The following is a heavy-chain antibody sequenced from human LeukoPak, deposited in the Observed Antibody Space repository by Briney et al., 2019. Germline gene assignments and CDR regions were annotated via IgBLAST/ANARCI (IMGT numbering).Heavy chain of an antibody. J-gene: IGHJ3*02. Sequence: PGGSLRLSCAASGFTFDDYAMHWVRQAPGKGLEWVSGISWNSGSIGYADSVKGRFTISRDNAKNSLYLQMNSLRAEDAALYYCAKDLRYFDPAHAFDIWGQGTMVTVSS. CDR2: ISWNSGSI. CDR1: GFTFDDYA. CDR3: AKDLRYFDPAHAFDI. D-gene: IGHD3-9*01. V-gene: IGHV3-9*01.